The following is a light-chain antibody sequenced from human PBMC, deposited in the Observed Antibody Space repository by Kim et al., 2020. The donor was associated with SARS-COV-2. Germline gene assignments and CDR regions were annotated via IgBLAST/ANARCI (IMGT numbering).Light chain of an antibody. CDR2: EVS. J-gene: IGLJ3*02. V-gene: IGLV2-18*02. CDR3: SSFTSSNSWV. Sequence: GQSVKISCTGTSSDVGNYNRVSWYQQPPGTAPKLMIYEVSNRPSGVPDRFSGSKSGNTASLTISGLQAEDEADYYCSSFTSSNSWVFGGGTKLTVL. CDR1: SSDVGNYNR.